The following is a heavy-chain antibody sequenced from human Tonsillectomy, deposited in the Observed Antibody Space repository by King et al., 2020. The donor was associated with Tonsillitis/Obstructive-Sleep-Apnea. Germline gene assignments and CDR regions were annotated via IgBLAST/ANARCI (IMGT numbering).Heavy chain of an antibody. V-gene: IGHV3-30*18. D-gene: IGHD4-11*01. Sequence: VQLVESGGGVVQPGRSLRLSCAASGFTFSRYAMHWVRQAPGKGLEWVAVISFDGSKKYYADSVKGRFTISRDNSKNTQYLQMNSLRGEDTVVYYCAKELEEGGQGLTTDWFDPWGQGTLVTVSS. CDR1: GFTFSRYA. J-gene: IGHJ5*02. CDR2: ISFDGSKK. CDR3: AKELEEGGQGLTTDWFDP.